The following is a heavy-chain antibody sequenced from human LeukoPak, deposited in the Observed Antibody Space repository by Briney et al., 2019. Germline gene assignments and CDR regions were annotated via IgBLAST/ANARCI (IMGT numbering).Heavy chain of an antibody. Sequence: PGGSLRPSCEASGFTLNKYWMHWVRQAPGKGLVWVSRITGDGSDIAYADSVKGRFTVSRDDAKNTLFLQMTSLRVEDTAIYYCARDAYTTTSNWLDPWGQGTLVTVSS. J-gene: IGHJ5*02. CDR1: GFTLNKYW. D-gene: IGHD4-17*01. CDR3: ARDAYTTTSNWLDP. V-gene: IGHV3-74*01. CDR2: ITGDGSDI.